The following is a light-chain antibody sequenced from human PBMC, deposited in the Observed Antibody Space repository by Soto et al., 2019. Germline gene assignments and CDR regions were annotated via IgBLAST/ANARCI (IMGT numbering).Light chain of an antibody. J-gene: IGLJ2*01. V-gene: IGLV1-44*01. CDR1: SSNIGTNT. CDR3: AAWDFSLVV. CDR2: SDN. Sequence: QLVLTQPPSASGTPGQRVTISCSGSSSNIGTNTVTWYQHLPGAAPKLLIYSDNQRPAGVPDRFSGSKSGTSASLAISGLQSEDDADYYCAAWDFSLVVLGGGTKLTVL.